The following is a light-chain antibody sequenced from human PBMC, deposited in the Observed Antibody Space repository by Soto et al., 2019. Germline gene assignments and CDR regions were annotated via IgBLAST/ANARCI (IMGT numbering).Light chain of an antibody. CDR1: QSVSSN. Sequence: IVITQYPATMCVSPRERANLCCRASQSVSSNLAWYQQKPGQAPRLLIYGASTRATGIPARFSGSGSGTEFTLTISSLQSEDFAVYYCQQYNNWPLMLTSAGGTKVDIK. CDR3: QQYNNWPLMLT. CDR2: GAS. J-gene: IGKJ4*01. V-gene: IGKV3-15*01.